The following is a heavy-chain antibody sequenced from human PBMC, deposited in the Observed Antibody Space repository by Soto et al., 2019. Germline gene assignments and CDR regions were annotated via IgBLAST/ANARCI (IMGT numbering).Heavy chain of an antibody. CDR2: ISEAGGGT. CDR3: VTGYSSGWSEIH. CDR1: GFTFRRYT. D-gene: IGHD6-19*01. V-gene: IGHV3-64D*06. Sequence: GGPLRLSCSASGFTFRRYTMLWVRQAPGKGLEYVSAISEAGGGTYYADSVKGRFTISRDDPKHTLYLQMRNLRAEDTAVYYSVTGYSSGWSEIHCGQDNLVTHSS. J-gene: IGHJ1*01.